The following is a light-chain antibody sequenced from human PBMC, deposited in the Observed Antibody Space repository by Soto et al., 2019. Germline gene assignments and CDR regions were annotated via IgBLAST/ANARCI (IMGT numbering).Light chain of an antibody. J-gene: IGKJ4*01. CDR2: DAS. V-gene: IGKV1-12*01. CDR3: QQYYSYPLT. CDR1: QGISSC. Sequence: DIQMTQSPSSVSASVGDRVTITCRASQGISSCLAWYQQKPGKAPRLMIYDASSLASGVPYRFSGSGSGTEFTLTISSLQPDDFATYYCQQYYSYPLTFGGGTKVDIK.